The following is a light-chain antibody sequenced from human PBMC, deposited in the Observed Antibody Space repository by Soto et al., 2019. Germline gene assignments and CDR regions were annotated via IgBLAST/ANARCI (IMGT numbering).Light chain of an antibody. CDR1: SSDVGSYNL. J-gene: IGLJ1*01. Sequence: QSVLTQPASVSGSPGQSITISCTGTSSDVGSYNLVSWYQQHPGKPPKLMIYEGSKRPSGVSNRFSGSKSGNTASLTISGLQAEDEADYYCCTYAGSSTFYVFGTGTKVTVL. CDR3: CTYAGSSTFYV. CDR2: EGS. V-gene: IGLV2-23*03.